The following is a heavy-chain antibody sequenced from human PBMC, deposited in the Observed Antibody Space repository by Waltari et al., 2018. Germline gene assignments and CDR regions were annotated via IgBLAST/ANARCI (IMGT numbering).Heavy chain of an antibody. J-gene: IGHJ5*02. CDR3: ARVIFPTKMTP. D-gene: IGHD2-21*01. Sequence: QLQLQESGPGLVKPSETLSLTCTVSGGSISSSSYYWGWIRQPPGKGLEWIGSIYYSGSTYYNPSLKRRVTISVDTSKNQFSLKLSSVTAADTAVYYCARVIFPTKMTPWGQGTLVTVSS. V-gene: IGHV4-39*07. CDR1: GGSISSSSYY. CDR2: IYYSGST.